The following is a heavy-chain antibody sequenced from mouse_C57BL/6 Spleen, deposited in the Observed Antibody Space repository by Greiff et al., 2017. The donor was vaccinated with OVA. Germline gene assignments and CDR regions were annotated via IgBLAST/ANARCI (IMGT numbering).Heavy chain of an antibody. Sequence: VQLQQSGAELVKPGASVKLSCKASGYTFTSYWMQWVNQRPGQGLEWIGEIDPSDSYTNYNQKFKGKATLTVDTSSSTAYMQLSSLTSEDSSVDCCEGLYGGDYWGQGTTLTVSS. D-gene: IGHD1-1*02. J-gene: IGHJ2*01. V-gene: IGHV1-50*01. CDR3: EGLYGGDY. CDR1: GYTFTSYW. CDR2: IDPSDSYT.